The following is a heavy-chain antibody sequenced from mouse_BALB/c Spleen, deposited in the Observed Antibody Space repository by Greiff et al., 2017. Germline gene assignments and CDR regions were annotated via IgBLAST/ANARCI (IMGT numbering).Heavy chain of an antibody. V-gene: IGHV1-82*01. Sequence: QVQLQQSGPELVKPGASVKISCKASGYAFSSSWMNWVKQRPGQGLEWIGRIYPGDGDTNYNGKFKGKATLTADKSSSTAYMQLSSLTSVDSAVYFCARDYYGYVSWFAYWGQGTLVTVSA. CDR3: ARDYYGYVSWFAY. CDR1: GYAFSSSW. D-gene: IGHD1-2*01. CDR2: IYPGDGDT. J-gene: IGHJ3*01.